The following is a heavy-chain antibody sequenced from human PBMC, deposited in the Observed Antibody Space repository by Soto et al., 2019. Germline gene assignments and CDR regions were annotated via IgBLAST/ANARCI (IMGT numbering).Heavy chain of an antibody. CDR2: ISYDGRNK. V-gene: IGHV3-30*18. J-gene: IGHJ5*02. Sequence: PGGSLRLSCAASGFTFSSYGMHWVRQAPGKGLEWVAVISYDGRNKYYADYVKGRFTISRDNSKNTLYLQMNSLRAEDTAVYYCAKDYGYCSGGSCYSSGWFDPWGQGTLVTVSS. CDR1: GFTFSSYG. D-gene: IGHD2-15*01. CDR3: AKDYGYCSGGSCYSSGWFDP.